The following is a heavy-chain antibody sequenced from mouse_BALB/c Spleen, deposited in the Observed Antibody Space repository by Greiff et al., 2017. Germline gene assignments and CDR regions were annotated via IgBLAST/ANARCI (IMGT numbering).Heavy chain of an antibody. CDR2: SRNKANDYTT. J-gene: IGHJ2*01. Sequence: EVKVVESGGGLVQPGGSLRLSCATSGFTFSDFYMEWVRQPPGKRLEWIAASRNKANDYTTEYSASVKGRFIVSRDTSQSILYLQMNALRAEDTAIYYCARGNWRGYFDYWGQGTTLTVSS. CDR1: GFTFSDFY. V-gene: IGHV7-1*02. CDR3: ARGNWRGYFDY. D-gene: IGHD4-1*01.